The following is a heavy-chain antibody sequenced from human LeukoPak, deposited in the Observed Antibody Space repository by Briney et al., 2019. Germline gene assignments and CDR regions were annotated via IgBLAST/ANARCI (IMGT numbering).Heavy chain of an antibody. Sequence: PGGSLRLSCAASGLTFSSYAMHWVRQAPGKGLEWISAISGSGGTTYYADSVKGRFTISRDNSKNTLFLQMNSLRAEGTAVYYCAKDRSSSSWFDGYDFWGQGTMVTVSS. CDR1: GLTFSSYA. CDR2: ISGSGGTT. D-gene: IGHD6-13*01. V-gene: IGHV3-23*01. CDR3: AKDRSSSSWFDGYDF. J-gene: IGHJ3*01.